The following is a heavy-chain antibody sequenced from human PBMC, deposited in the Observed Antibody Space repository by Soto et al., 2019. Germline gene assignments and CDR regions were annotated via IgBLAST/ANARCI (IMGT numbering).Heavy chain of an antibody. V-gene: IGHV4-4*02. D-gene: IGHD3-3*01. CDR1: GGSISSSNW. J-gene: IGHJ5*02. CDR3: ARDDVGSGWPSNWFDP. CDR2: IYHSGST. Sequence: PSETLSLTCAVSGGSISSSNWWSWVRQPPGKGLEWIGEIYHSGSTNYNPSLKSRVTISVDKSKNQFSLKLSSVTAADTAVYYCARDDVGSGWPSNWFDPWGQGTLVTVSS.